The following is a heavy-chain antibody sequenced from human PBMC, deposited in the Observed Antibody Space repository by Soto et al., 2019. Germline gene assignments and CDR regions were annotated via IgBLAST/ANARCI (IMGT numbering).Heavy chain of an antibody. CDR2: ILYSGTT. J-gene: IGHJ4*02. V-gene: IGHV4-39*02. D-gene: IGHD2-21*01. CDR1: GGSIDKSNYF. CDR3: ARLGWGDGDSDY. Sequence: HLQLQESGPGLVKPSETLSLTCSVSGGSIDKSNYFWGWIRQPPGKGLEWIGSILYSGTTSYNSSLKSRVTLSVDTSRNHFSLTLTSVTAADTAVYYCARLGWGDGDSDYWGQGTLVTVSS.